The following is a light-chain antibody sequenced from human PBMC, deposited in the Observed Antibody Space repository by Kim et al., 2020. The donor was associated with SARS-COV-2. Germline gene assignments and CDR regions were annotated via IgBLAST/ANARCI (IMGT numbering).Light chain of an antibody. CDR2: TAS. CDR1: QTISNY. Sequence: ASVGDSVTITCRTSQTISNYLNWYQQKPGKAPKLRIFTASSLQSGVPSRFSGRASGTDFTLTITSLQPEDFATYYCQQSYVTPRTFGQGTKVDIK. V-gene: IGKV1-39*01. J-gene: IGKJ1*01. CDR3: QQSYVTPRT.